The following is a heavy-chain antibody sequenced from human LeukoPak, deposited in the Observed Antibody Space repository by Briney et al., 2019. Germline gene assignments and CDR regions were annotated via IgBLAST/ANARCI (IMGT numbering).Heavy chain of an antibody. D-gene: IGHD6-19*01. CDR2: IIPIFGTA. V-gene: IGHV1-69*13. CDR3: AKGIGEQWLDRDFDY. J-gene: IGHJ4*02. CDR1: GYTLTELS. Sequence: SVKVSCKVSGYTLTELSMHWVRQAPGKGLEWMGGIIPIFGTANYAQKFQGRVTITADESTSTAYMELSSLRSEDTAVYYCAKGIGEQWLDRDFDYWGQGTLVTVSS.